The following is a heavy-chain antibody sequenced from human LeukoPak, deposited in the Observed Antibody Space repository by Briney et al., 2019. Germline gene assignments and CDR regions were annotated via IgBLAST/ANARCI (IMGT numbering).Heavy chain of an antibody. CDR1: AGSISSGGYY. Sequence: SECLSLTCPLSAGSISSGGYYCSWIRQHPGKGLEWIGYIYYSGTTYYNPSLKSRVTISVDTSKNQFSLKLTSLTAADTAVYYCARDRSSWGLDCWGQGTLVTVSS. CDR3: ARDRSSWGLDC. V-gene: IGHV4-31*03. CDR2: IYYSGTT. D-gene: IGHD7-27*01. J-gene: IGHJ4*02.